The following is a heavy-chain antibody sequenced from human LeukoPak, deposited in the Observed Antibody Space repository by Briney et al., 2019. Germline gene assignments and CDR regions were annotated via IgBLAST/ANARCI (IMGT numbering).Heavy chain of an antibody. CDR1: GFTFSSYA. Sequence: GGSLRLSCAASGFTFSSYAMSWVRQAPGKGLEWVSAISGSGGSTYYADSVKGRFTISRDNSKNTLYLQMNSLRAEDTAVYYCAREKVRGYSYGPRAFDYWGQGTLVTVSS. CDR2: ISGSGGST. D-gene: IGHD5-18*01. CDR3: AREKVRGYSYGPRAFDY. J-gene: IGHJ4*02. V-gene: IGHV3-23*01.